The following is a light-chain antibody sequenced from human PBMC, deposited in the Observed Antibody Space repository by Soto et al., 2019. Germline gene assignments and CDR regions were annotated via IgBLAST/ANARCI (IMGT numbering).Light chain of an antibody. CDR3: MQGSYCRYT. J-gene: IGKJ2*01. Sequence: DVVMTQSPLSLPVTLGQPASISCRSSQSLVHSDGNTYLNWFHQRPGQSPRRLIYKVSNRDSGVPDRFSGRGSDPDVTLKISGVEAEDVGVYYCMQGSYCRYTLGQGTKLEIK. CDR2: KVS. V-gene: IGKV2-30*02. CDR1: QSLVHSDGNTY.